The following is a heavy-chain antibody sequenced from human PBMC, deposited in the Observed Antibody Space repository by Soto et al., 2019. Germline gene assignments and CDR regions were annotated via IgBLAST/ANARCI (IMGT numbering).Heavy chain of an antibody. CDR2: MNPNSGNT. Sequence: RASVKVPCKASGYTFTSYDINWVRQATGQGLEWMGWMNPNSGNTGYAQKFQGRVTMTRNTSISTAYMELSSLRSEDTAVYYCARGRITMVRGSSQDGGMDVWGQGTTVTVSS. V-gene: IGHV1-8*01. J-gene: IGHJ6*02. D-gene: IGHD3-10*01. CDR3: ARGRITMVRGSSQDGGMDV. CDR1: GYTFTSYD.